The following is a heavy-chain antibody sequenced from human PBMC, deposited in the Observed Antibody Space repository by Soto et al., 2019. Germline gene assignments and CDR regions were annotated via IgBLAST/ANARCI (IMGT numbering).Heavy chain of an antibody. CDR3: ARGGTPIYS. J-gene: IGHJ4*02. D-gene: IGHD2-21*02. Sequence: QVQLVQSVAEVKKPGASVKVSCKTSGYTFTNFGLSWVRQAPGQGLEWMGWISAYNGNTIYAHTFQGTVNMTTDTPTSQAYMERRSLRSDDKAVYYCARGGTPIYSWGQGTLCNFAS. CDR1: GYTFTNFG. CDR2: ISAYNGNT. V-gene: IGHV1-18*01.